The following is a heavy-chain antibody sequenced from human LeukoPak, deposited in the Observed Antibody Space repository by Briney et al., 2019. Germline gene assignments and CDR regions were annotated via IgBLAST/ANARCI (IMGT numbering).Heavy chain of an antibody. D-gene: IGHD2-15*01. CDR1: GYSSTSYW. J-gene: IGHJ4*02. CDR3: ARPYCSGGSCYSAPFDC. V-gene: IGHV5-51*01. CDR2: IYPGNSDT. Sequence: GESLKISCKGSGYSSTSYWIGWVRQMPGKGLEWMGLIYPGNSDTRYSPSFQGQVTISADKSISTAYLQWSALKASDTAMYYCARPYCSGGSCYSAPFDCWGQGTLVTVSS.